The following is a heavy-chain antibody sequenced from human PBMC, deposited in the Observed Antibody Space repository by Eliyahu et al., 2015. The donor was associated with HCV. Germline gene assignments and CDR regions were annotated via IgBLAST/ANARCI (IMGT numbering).Heavy chain of an antibody. CDR1: GYTFXSYD. CDR2: MNPNXGNT. J-gene: IGHJ4*02. V-gene: IGHV1-8*01. D-gene: IGHD6-19*01. CDR3: ARGGRSIAVAGTEDY. Sequence: QVQLVQSGAEVKKPGASVXVSCKASGYTFXSYDINWVRXATGQGLEWMGWMNPNXGNTGYAQKFQGRVTMTRNXSISTAYMELSSLRSEDTAVYYCARGGRSIAVAGTEDYWGQGTLVTVSS.